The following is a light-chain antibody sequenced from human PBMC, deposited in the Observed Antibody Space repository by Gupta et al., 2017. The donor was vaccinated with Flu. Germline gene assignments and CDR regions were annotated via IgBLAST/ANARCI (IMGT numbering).Light chain of an antibody. J-gene: IGKJ1*01. Sequence: DIQMIQSPSSLSASVGDIVTITCRASQSITSFLNWYQQKPGKVPKLLIYAASSLQSGVPSRFSGGGSGTEFTLTISNLQPEDFATYSCQQSYNLPPTFGQGTKVEIK. CDR3: QQSYNLPPT. CDR1: QSITSF. V-gene: IGKV1-39*01. CDR2: AAS.